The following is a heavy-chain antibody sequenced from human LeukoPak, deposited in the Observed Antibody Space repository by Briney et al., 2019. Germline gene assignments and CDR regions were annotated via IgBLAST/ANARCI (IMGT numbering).Heavy chain of an antibody. CDR2: IYHSGST. J-gene: IGHJ5*02. D-gene: IGHD2-21*02. CDR3: ARNTTEVVTAKWFDP. V-gene: IGHV4-39*07. CDR1: GDTISSNSYY. Sequence: SETLSLTCSVSGDTISSNSYYWGWLRQPPGKGLEWIGSIYHSGSTHYNPSLKSRVTISVDTSKKQFSLKLSSVTAADTDVYYCARNTTEVVTAKWFDPWGQGTLVTVSS.